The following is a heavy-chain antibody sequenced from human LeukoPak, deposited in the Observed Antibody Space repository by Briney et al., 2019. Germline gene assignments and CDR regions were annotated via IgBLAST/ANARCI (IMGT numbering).Heavy chain of an antibody. CDR3: AKESGKFDY. Sequence: PGGSLRLSCVVSGLNFADYAMHWVRQPPGKGLEWVSLISADGGTTFSADSVKGRFTIARDNSKNSLYLQMNSLRSEDTAMYFCAKESGKFDYWGQGTLDAVST. J-gene: IGHJ4*02. V-gene: IGHV3-43*02. CDR2: ISADGGTT. CDR1: GLNFADYA.